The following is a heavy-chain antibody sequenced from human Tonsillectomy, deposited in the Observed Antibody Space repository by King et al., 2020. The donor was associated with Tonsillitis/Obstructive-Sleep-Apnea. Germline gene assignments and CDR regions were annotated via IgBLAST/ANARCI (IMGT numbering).Heavy chain of an antibody. Sequence: VQLQQWGAGLLKPSETLSLTCAVYGGSVSGYYWSWIRQPPGKGLEWIGEIKHSGSTNYNPSLKSRVTISVDTSKNQFSLRLSSVTAADTAVYYCARAPTVTTLDYWGQGTLVTVSS. J-gene: IGHJ4*02. CDR1: GGSVSGYY. CDR3: ARAPTVTTLDY. CDR2: IKHSGST. D-gene: IGHD4-17*01. V-gene: IGHV4-34*01.